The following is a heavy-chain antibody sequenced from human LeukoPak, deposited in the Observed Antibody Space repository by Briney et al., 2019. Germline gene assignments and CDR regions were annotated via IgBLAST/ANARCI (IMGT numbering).Heavy chain of an antibody. CDR2: IYTSGST. D-gene: IGHD2-15*01. CDR1: GGSISTSSYY. V-gene: IGHV4-61*02. Sequence: SETLSLTCTVSGGSISTSSYYWGWIRQPAGKGLEWIGRIYTSGSTNYNPSLKSRVTISLDTSKNQFSLKLSSVTAADTAVYYXXXXXXSGGSLLRGNWFDPWGQGTLVTVSS. J-gene: IGHJ5*02. CDR3: XXXXXSGGSLLRGNWFDP.